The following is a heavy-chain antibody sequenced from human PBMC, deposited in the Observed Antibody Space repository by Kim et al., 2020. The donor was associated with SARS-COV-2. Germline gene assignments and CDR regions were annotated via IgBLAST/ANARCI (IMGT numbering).Heavy chain of an antibody. J-gene: IGHJ4*02. CDR3: ARAGVGVTTEY. D-gene: IGHD1-26*01. Sequence: GGSLRLSCTASGFTFSDYSMNWVRQAPGKGLEWVSYISSSSSTVYYADSVKGRFTISRDNAKNSLYLQMNSLRAEDTAVYYCARAGVGVTTEYWGQGTLV. V-gene: IGHV3-48*04. CDR1: GFTFSDYS. CDR2: ISSSSSTV.